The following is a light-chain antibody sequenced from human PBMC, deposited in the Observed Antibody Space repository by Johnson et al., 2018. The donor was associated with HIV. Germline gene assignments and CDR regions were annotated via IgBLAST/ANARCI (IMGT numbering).Light chain of an antibody. J-gene: IGLJ1*01. CDR3: GTWDCSLEYV. CDR2: DNN. V-gene: IGLV1-51*01. Sequence: QAVLTQPPSVSAAPGQKVTISCSGSSSNIGNNYVSWYQQLPGTAPKLLIYDNNKRPSGIPDRFSGSKSGTSATLDITGLQTGDDADYYCGTWDCSLEYVFGTAPKVTCL. CDR1: SSNIGNNY.